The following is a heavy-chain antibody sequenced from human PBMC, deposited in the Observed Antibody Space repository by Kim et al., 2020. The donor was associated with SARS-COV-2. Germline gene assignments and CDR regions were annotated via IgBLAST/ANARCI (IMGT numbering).Heavy chain of an antibody. J-gene: IGHJ6*04. D-gene: IGHD3-9*01. CDR1: GYTFTSYG. V-gene: IGHV1-18*01. CDR2: ISAYNGNT. CDR3: ARMNGDDILTGYYRSYYYYGMDV. Sequence: ASVKVSCKASGYTFTSYGISWVRQAPGQGLEWMGWISAYNGNTNYAQKLQGRVTMTTDTSTSTAYMELRSLRSDDTAVYYCARMNGDDILTGYYRSYYYYGMDVWGKGTTVTVSS.